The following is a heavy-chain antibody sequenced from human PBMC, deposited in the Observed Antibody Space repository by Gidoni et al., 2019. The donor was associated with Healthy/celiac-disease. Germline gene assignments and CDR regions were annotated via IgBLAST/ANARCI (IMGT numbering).Heavy chain of an antibody. Sequence: QVQLVESGGGVVQPGRSLRLSCAAAGFTFSSYAMHWVRQAPGKGLEWVAVISYDGSNKYYADSVKGRFTISRDNSKNTLYLQMNSLRAEDTAVYYCARAQMIGAFDIWGQGTMVTVSS. CDR2: ISYDGSNK. CDR1: GFTFSSYA. J-gene: IGHJ3*02. V-gene: IGHV3-30-3*01. D-gene: IGHD3-22*01. CDR3: ARAQMIGAFDI.